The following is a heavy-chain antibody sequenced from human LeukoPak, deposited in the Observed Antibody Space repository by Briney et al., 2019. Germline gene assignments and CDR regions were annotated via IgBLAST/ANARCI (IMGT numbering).Heavy chain of an antibody. CDR2: ISGSGGST. D-gene: IGHD3-3*01. V-gene: IGHV3-23*01. CDR3: AKVFGYDFWSGDAFDI. J-gene: IGHJ3*02. CDR1: GFTSSSYA. Sequence: PGGSLRLSCAASGFTSSSYAMSWVRQAPGKGLEWVSAISGSGGSTYYADSVKGRFTISRDNSKNTLYLQMNSLRAEDTAVYYCAKVFGYDFWSGDAFDIWGQGTMVTVSS.